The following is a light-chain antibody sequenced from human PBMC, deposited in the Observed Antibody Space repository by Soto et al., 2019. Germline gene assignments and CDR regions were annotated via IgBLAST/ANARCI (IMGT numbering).Light chain of an antibody. CDR2: GAS. Sequence: EIVLTQSPGTLSLSPGERATLSCRASQSVSSSYLAWYQQKPGQAPRLLIYGASSRATGIPDRFSGSWSGTDFTLTIIRLEPEDFAVYYCQQYGSSPPITFGQGTRLEIK. V-gene: IGKV3-20*01. J-gene: IGKJ5*01. CDR1: QSVSSSY. CDR3: QQYGSSPPIT.